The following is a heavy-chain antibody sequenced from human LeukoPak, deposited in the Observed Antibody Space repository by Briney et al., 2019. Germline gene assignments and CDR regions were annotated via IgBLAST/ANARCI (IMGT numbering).Heavy chain of an antibody. CDR3: ASYYTNTPSGDY. J-gene: IGHJ4*02. D-gene: IGHD3-10*01. V-gene: IGHV4-34*01. CDR1: GGSFSGYY. CDR2: INHSGST. Sequence: SETPSLTCAVYGGSFSGYYWSWIRQPPGKGLEWIGEINHSGSTNYNPSLKSRVTISVDTSKNQFSLKLSSVTAADTAVYYCASYYTNTPSGDYRGQGTLVTVSS.